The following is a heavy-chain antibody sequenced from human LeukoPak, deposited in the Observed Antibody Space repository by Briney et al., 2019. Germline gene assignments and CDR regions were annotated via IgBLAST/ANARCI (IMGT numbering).Heavy chain of an antibody. CDR1: GFTFSDYY. V-gene: IGHV3-11*06. Sequence: GGSLRLSCAASGFTFSDYYMSWIRQAPGKGLEWVSYISGSSTHTNYADSVKGRFTISRDNAKKSLYLQMNSLRVEDTAVYYCARDNDRGFDYWGQGTLVTVSS. CDR3: ARDNDRGFDY. J-gene: IGHJ4*02. CDR2: ISGSSTHT. D-gene: IGHD1-1*01.